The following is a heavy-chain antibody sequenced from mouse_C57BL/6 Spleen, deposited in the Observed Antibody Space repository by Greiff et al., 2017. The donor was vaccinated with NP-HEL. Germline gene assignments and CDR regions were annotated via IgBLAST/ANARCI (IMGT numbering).Heavy chain of an antibody. CDR1: GYTFTSYW. V-gene: IGHV1-64*01. J-gene: IGHJ1*03. D-gene: IGHD1-1*01. Sequence: VQLQQPGAELVKPGASVKLSCKASGYTFTSYWMHWVKQRPGQGLEWIGMIHPNSGSTNYNEKFKSKATLTVDKSSSTAYMQLSSLTSEDSAVYYCASGSSRDWYFDVWGTGTTVTVSS. CDR2: IHPNSGST. CDR3: ASGSSRDWYFDV.